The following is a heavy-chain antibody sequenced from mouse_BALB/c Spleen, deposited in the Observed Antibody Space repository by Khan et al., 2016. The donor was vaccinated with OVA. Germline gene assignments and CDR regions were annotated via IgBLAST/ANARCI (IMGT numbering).Heavy chain of an antibody. Sequence: EVQLQQSGPELVKPGTSVKISCKASGYSFTGYFLNWVMQIHGKSLEWIGRINPHIGETFYNQKFKGKATLTVDESSSTAHMELRSLAAEDTAVYYCARKNGSDFDYWGQGTTLTVSS. CDR2: INPHIGET. V-gene: IGHV1-20*02. J-gene: IGHJ2*01. CDR1: GYSFTGYF. CDR3: ARKNGSDFDY. D-gene: IGHD1-1*01.